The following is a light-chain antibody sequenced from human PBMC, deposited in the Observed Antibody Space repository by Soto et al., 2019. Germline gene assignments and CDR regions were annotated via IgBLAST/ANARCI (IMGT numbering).Light chain of an antibody. CDR1: QSVSKY. J-gene: IGKJ4*01. CDR3: QQRSNWPPLT. Sequence: EIVLTQSPATLSLSPGERANLSCRASQSVSKYLAWYQQKPGQAPRLLIYDASNRATGIPARFRGSGSGTDFTLTISSLEPEDFAVYYCQQRSNWPPLTFGGGTKVDIK. CDR2: DAS. V-gene: IGKV3-11*01.